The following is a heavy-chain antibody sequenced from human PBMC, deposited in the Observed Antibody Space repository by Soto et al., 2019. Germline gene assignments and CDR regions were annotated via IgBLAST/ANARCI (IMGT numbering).Heavy chain of an antibody. CDR3: ARGRYSSSGLSRWFDP. D-gene: IGHD6-6*01. Sequence: GGSLRLSCAASGFTFSDYYMSWIRQAPGKGLEWVSYISSSGGTIYYADSVKGRFTISRDNAKNSLYLQMNSLRAEDTAVYYCARGRYSSSGLSRWFDPWGQGTLVTVSS. CDR2: ISSSGGTI. J-gene: IGHJ5*02. CDR1: GFTFSDYY. V-gene: IGHV3-11*01.